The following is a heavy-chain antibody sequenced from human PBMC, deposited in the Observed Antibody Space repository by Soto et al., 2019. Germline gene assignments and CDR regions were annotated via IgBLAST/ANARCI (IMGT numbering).Heavy chain of an antibody. CDR2: ITSSRDM. V-gene: IGHV3-21*01. CDR1: GFTFSTHT. Sequence: GGSLRLSCAASGFTFSTHTMNWARQAPGKGLEWVSSITSSRDMFYADSVKGRFTISRDNAKNSLYLQMNSLRAEDTAVYHCVKEVEGFDYWGQGTLVTVSS. J-gene: IGHJ4*02. D-gene: IGHD1-1*01. CDR3: VKEVEGFDY.